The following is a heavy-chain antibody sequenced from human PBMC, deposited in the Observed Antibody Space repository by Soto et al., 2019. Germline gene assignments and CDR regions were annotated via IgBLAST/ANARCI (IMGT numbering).Heavy chain of an antibody. CDR1: GFTFSTYA. Sequence: GGSLRLSCAASGFTFSTYAMSWVRQAPGKGLEWVSTIIGSGGSTYYADSVKGRFTISRDNSKNTLYLQMNSLRAEDTAVYYCASSLWPEDYWGQGTMVTVSS. CDR2: IIGSGGST. J-gene: IGHJ4*02. V-gene: IGHV3-23*01. CDR3: ASSLWPEDY. D-gene: IGHD2-21*01.